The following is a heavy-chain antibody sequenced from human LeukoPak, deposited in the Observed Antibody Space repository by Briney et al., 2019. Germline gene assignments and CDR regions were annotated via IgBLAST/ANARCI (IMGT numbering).Heavy chain of an antibody. V-gene: IGHV4-61*02. CDR1: GGSISSGSYY. CDR2: IYTSGST. Sequence: SETLSLTCTVSGGSISSGSYYWSWIRQPAGKGLEWIGRIYTSGSTNYNPSLKSRVTISVDTSKNQFSLKLSSVTAADTAVYYCAVQIYSSSWYAPFDYWGQGTLVTVSS. D-gene: IGHD6-13*01. CDR3: AVQIYSSSWYAPFDY. J-gene: IGHJ4*02.